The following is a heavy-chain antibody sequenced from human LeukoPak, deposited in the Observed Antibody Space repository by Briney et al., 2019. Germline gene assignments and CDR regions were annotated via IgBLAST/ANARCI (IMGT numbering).Heavy chain of an antibody. Sequence: PGGSLRLSCAASGFTFSSYAMSWVRQAPGKGREWVSLISGGGHNTYYADSVKGRFTISTDNSKNTLYLQMNSLRAEDTAVYYCAKATGTGYGYDFFDYWGQGTLVTVSS. CDR1: GFTFSSYA. D-gene: IGHD5-18*01. CDR3: AKATGTGYGYDFFDY. CDR2: ISGGGHNT. J-gene: IGHJ4*02. V-gene: IGHV3-23*01.